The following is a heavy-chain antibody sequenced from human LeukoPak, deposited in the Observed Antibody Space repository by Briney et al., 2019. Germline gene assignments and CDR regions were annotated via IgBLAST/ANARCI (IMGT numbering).Heavy chain of an antibody. CDR3: ARDSGRSSGWFFDY. V-gene: IGHV3-64*02. CDR2: ISSNGDDT. J-gene: IGHJ4*02. CDR1: GFTFSSHP. Sequence: GGSLRLSXAASGFTFSSHPMHWVRQAPGKGIEYVSAISSNGDDTYYADSVKGRFTISRDNFKDTLYLQMGSLRAEDMAVYYCARDSGRSSGWFFDYWGQGTLVTVSS. D-gene: IGHD6-19*01.